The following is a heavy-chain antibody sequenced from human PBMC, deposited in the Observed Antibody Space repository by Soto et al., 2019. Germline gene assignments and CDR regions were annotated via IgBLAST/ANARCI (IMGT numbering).Heavy chain of an antibody. V-gene: IGHV3-23*01. CDR2: ITYSGDST. J-gene: IGHJ4*02. CDR1: GFTFSSYA. Sequence: GGSLRLSCAASGFTFSSYAMSWVRQAPGKGLEWVSAITYSGDSTNYADSVKGRFTISRDNSKNTLYLQMNSLRAEDTAVYYCGKDQLRIMIRGIIPEIWGQGTLVTVSS. D-gene: IGHD3-10*01. CDR3: GKDQLRIMIRGIIPEI.